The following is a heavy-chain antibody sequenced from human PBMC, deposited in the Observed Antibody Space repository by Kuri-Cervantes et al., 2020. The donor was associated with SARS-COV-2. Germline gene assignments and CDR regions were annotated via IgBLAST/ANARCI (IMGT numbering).Heavy chain of an antibody. Sequence: SETLSLTCTVSGGSISSHYWSWIRQPPGKGLEWIGYTYYSGSTNYNPSLKSRVTISVDTSKNQFSLKLSSVTAADTAVYYCAREEQQLVLVGAFDIWGQGTMVTVSS. J-gene: IGHJ3*02. CDR1: GGSISSHY. CDR2: TYYSGST. D-gene: IGHD6-13*01. V-gene: IGHV4-59*11. CDR3: AREEQQLVLVGAFDI.